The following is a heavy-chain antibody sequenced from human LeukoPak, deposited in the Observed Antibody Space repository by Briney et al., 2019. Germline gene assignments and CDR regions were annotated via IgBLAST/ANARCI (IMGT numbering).Heavy chain of an antibody. Sequence: SETLSLTCTVSGGSISSSSYYWSRIRQPAGKGLEWIGRIYTSGSTNYNPSLKSRVTISVDTSKNQFSLKLSSVTAADTAVYYCAGTDYDSIFDYWGQGTLVTVSS. CDR2: IYTSGST. CDR3: AGTDYDSIFDY. CDR1: GGSISSSSYY. D-gene: IGHD3-3*01. V-gene: IGHV4-61*02. J-gene: IGHJ4*02.